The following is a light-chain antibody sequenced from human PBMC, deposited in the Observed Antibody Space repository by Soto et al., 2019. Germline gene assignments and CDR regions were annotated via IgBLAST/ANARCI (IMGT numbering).Light chain of an antibody. J-gene: IGKJ3*01. V-gene: IGKV3-20*01. CDR2: GAS. CDR3: QQYCSSFT. Sequence: EIVLTQSPGTLSLSPGERATLSCRASQSVSSSYLAWYQQKPGQAPRLLIYGASSRATGIPDRFSGSGSGTDFTLTISRLEPEAFTVYYCQQYCSSFTFGPGTKVDIK. CDR1: QSVSSSY.